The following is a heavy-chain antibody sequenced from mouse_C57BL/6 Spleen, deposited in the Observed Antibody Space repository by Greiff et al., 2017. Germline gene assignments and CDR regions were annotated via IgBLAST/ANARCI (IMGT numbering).Heavy chain of an antibody. Sequence: EVQLQQSGTVLARPGASVKMSCKTSGYTFTNYWIHWVKQRPGQGLDWIGTIYPGNSDTNYNQKFKGKANLTAVTSASTAYMELSSLTNEDSAVYYCTMWGLYYGEDYWGQGTTLTVSS. CDR1: GYTFTNYW. J-gene: IGHJ2*01. D-gene: IGHD1-2*01. CDR3: TMWGLYYGEDY. V-gene: IGHV1-5*01. CDR2: IYPGNSDT.